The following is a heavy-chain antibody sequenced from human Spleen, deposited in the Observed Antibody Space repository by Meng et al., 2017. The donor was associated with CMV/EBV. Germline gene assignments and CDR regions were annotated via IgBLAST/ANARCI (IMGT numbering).Heavy chain of an antibody. CDR1: GFSFTTYT. J-gene: IGHJ4*02. CDR2: INSATTYI. CDR3: ATDRPTYNWNYGGGFQF. Sequence: GESLKISCAASGFSFTTYTMNWVRQAPGKGLEWLSSINSATTYIYYADSVKARFTISRDNAKNSVHLQMNSLRPEDTAVYYCATDRPTYNWNYGGGFQFWGQGTLVTVSS. V-gene: IGHV3-21*04. D-gene: IGHD1-7*01.